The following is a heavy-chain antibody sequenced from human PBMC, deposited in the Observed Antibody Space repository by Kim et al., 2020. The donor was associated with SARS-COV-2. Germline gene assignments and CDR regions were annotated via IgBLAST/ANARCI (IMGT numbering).Heavy chain of an antibody. CDR3: ARHGGSGSYPRPYFDY. Sequence: SFQGHVTISADKSISTAYLQWSSLKASDTAMYYCARHGGSGSYPRPYFDYWGQGTLVTVSS. D-gene: IGHD3-10*01. J-gene: IGHJ4*02. V-gene: IGHV5-10-1*01.